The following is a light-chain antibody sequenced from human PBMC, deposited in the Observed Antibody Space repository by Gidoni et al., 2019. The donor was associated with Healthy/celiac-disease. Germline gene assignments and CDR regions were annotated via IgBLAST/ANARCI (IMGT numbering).Light chain of an antibody. J-gene: IGKJ1*01. Sequence: EIVLTQSPGTLSLSPGERATLSCRASQSVSSSYLAWYQQKPGQAPRPLIYGASSRATCSPDRFSGSGSGTDFTLTISRLEPEDFAVYYCQQYGSSPWTFGQGTKVEIK. CDR1: QSVSSSY. V-gene: IGKV3-20*01. CDR3: QQYGSSPWT. CDR2: GAS.